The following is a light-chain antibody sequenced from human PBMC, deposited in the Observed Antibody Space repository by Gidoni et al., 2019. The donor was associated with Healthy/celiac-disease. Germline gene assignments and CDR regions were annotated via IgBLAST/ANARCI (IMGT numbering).Light chain of an antibody. CDR1: QGIRND. CDR3: LQDYNYPP. V-gene: IGKV1-6*01. CDR2: AAS. J-gene: IGKJ1*01. Sequence: AIQLTQSPSSLSASVGDRVTITCRASQGIRNDLGWYQQKPGKAPKLLIYAASRLQSGVPSRFSGSGSGTDFTLTISSLQPEDFATYYCLQDYNYPPFGQGTKVEIK.